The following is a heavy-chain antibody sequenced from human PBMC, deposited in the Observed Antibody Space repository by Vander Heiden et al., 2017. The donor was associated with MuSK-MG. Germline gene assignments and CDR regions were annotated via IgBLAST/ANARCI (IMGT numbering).Heavy chain of an antibody. CDR2: VDWEDNK. Sequence: QVTLKESGPALVKPRQTLTLTCTFSGFSLSTSAMRVRWIRQPPGKALEWLARVDWEDNKVYSTSLKTRLTISQDSSKNQVVLTMTNMDPVDTATYYGARGVPAFDVWGQGTMVTVSS. D-gene: IGHD3-10*01. J-gene: IGHJ3*01. CDR1: GFSLSTSAMR. V-gene: IGHV2-70*04. CDR3: ARGVPAFDV.